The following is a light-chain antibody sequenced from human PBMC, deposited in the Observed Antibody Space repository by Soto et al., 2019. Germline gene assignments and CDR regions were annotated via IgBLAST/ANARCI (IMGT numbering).Light chain of an antibody. J-gene: IGKJ1*01. CDR3: QQYNSYST. V-gene: IGKV3-20*01. CDR1: QSVSSSY. Sequence: EIVLAQSPATLSLSPGDRATLSCRASQSVSSSYLAWYQQKPGQAPRLLIYGASSRATGIPDRFSGSGSGTDFTLTISSLQPDDFATYYCQQYNSYSTFGQGTKWIS. CDR2: GAS.